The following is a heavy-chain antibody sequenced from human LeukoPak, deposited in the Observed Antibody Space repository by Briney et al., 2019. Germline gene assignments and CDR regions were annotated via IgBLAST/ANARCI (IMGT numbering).Heavy chain of an antibody. CDR3: ARSLPLWFGAHFDY. Sequence: SETLSLTCTVSGGSISSHYWSWIRQPPGKGLEWIGYIYYSGSTNYNPSLKSRVTISVDTSKYQFSLKLSSVTAADTAVYYCARSLPLWFGAHFDYWGQGTLVTVSS. CDR2: IYYSGST. J-gene: IGHJ4*02. V-gene: IGHV4-59*11. D-gene: IGHD3-10*01. CDR1: GGSISSHY.